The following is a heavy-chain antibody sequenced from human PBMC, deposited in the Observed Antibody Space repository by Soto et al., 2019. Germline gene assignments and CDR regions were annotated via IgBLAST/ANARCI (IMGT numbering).Heavy chain of an antibody. Sequence: GGSLRLSCAVSGFTFSAYWMSWVRQAPGKGLEWVANIKQDRSEKYYVDSVKGRFTISRDNAKNSLYQQMNSLRAEDTVLYYCARARGMVRGVIDAFDIWGQGTMVTV. J-gene: IGHJ3*02. CDR1: GFTFSAYW. CDR2: IKQDRSEK. D-gene: IGHD3-10*01. V-gene: IGHV3-7*01. CDR3: ARARGMVRGVIDAFDI.